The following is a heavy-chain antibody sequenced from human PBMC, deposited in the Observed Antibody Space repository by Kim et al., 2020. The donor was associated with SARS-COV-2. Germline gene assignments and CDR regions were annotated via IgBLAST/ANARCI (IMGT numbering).Heavy chain of an antibody. CDR3: ARDYYDSSGYGYYYYYYGMDV. V-gene: IGHV1-18*01. CDR2: ISAYNGNT. J-gene: IGHJ6*02. CDR1: GYTFTSYG. D-gene: IGHD3-22*01. Sequence: ASVKVSCKASGYTFTSYGISWVRQAPGQGLEWMGWISAYNGNTNYAQKLQGRVTMTTDTSTSTAYMDLRSLRSDDTAVYYCARDYYDSSGYGYYYYYYGMDVWGQGTTVTVSS.